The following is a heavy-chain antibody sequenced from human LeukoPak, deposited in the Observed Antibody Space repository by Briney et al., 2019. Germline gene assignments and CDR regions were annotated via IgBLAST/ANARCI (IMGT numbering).Heavy chain of an antibody. CDR1: GFSVSRNH. Sequence: GGSLRLSCAASGFSVSRNHMSGVRQAPGKGLEWVPVIYTGGSTYYADSVKGRFTISRDNSKNTLYLQMNSLRADDTAVFYCARGARDCNAFAIWGQRTIVTVSS. CDR3: ARGARDCNAFAI. CDR2: IYTGGST. D-gene: IGHD2-21*02. J-gene: IGHJ3*02. V-gene: IGHV3-66*01.